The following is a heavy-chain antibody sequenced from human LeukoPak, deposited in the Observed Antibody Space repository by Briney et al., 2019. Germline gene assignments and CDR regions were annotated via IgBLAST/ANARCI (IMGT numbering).Heavy chain of an antibody. J-gene: IGHJ4*02. V-gene: IGHV3-53*01. CDR1: GFTVSTNY. CDR2: MYTLGNT. D-gene: IGHD5-18*01. Sequence: HAGGSLRLSCAASGFTVSTNYMTWIRQAPGKGVGWVSVMYTLGNTNYADSVRGRFTISRDNSKNTLFLQINSLRAEDTAVYYCAKTRYSYPEPYYFDYWGQGTLVTVSS. CDR3: AKTRYSYPEPYYFDY.